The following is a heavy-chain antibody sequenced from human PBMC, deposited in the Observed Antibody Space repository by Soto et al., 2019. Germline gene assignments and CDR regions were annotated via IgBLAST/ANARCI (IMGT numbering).Heavy chain of an antibody. J-gene: IGHJ6*02. CDR1: GYTFSSYG. D-gene: IGHD3-10*01. CDR2: ISDYNGNT. CDR3: AREGYYSGSGTYSPPRYYGMDV. V-gene: IGHV1-18*01. Sequence: QVKLVQSGVEVKKAGASVKVSCKASGYTFSSYGISWARQAPGQGLEWMGWISDYNGNTHYAQKFQGRLIMTTDTSTXTXXXEXRGLRSDDTAVYFCAREGYYSGSGTYSPPRYYGMDVWGQGTTVTVSS.